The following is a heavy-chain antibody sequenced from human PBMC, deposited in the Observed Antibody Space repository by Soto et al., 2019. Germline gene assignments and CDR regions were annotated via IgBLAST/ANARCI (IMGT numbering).Heavy chain of an antibody. CDR2: ISGSGGST. CDR3: AKDLEDYDFWSGSPYYYYYYGMDV. D-gene: IGHD3-3*01. CDR1: GFTFSSYA. J-gene: IGHJ6*02. V-gene: IGHV3-23*01. Sequence: EVQLLESGGGLVQPGGSLRLSCAASGFTFSSYAMSWVRQAPGKGREWVSAISGSGGSTYYADSVKGRFTISRDNSKNTLYLQMNSLRAEDTAVYYCAKDLEDYDFWSGSPYYYYYYGMDVWGQGTTVTVSS.